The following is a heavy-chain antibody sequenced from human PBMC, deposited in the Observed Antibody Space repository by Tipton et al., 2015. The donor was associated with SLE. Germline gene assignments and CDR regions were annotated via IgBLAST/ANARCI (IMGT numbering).Heavy chain of an antibody. V-gene: IGHV4-30-4*08. J-gene: IGHJ3*02. CDR3: ARPSKQCLVRGGAFDI. CDR2: IYYSGST. D-gene: IGHD6-19*01. Sequence: TLSLTCTVSGGSISSGDYYWSWIRQPPGKGLEWIGYIYYSGSTYYNPSLKSRVTISVDTSKNQFSLKLSSVTAADTAVYYCARPSKQCLVRGGAFDIWGQGTMVTVSS. CDR1: GGSISSGDYY.